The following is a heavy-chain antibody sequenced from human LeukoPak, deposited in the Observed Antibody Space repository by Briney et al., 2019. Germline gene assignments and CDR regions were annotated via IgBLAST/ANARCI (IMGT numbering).Heavy chain of an antibody. J-gene: IGHJ4*02. CDR2: IYHSGST. CDR3: ARVEGQRAFDY. V-gene: IGHV4-38-2*02. Sequence: SETLSLTCTVSHYSISSDYSWGWIRQPPGKGLEWIGSIYHSGSTYYNPSLKSRVIISIDTSKNHFSLKLSSVTAADTALYYCARVEGQRAFDYWGQGTLVTVSS. CDR1: HYSISSDYS.